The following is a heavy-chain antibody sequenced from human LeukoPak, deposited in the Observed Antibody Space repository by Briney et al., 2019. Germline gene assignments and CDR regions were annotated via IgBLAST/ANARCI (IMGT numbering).Heavy chain of an antibody. CDR3: APGNSGYYFV. D-gene: IGHD3-22*01. CDR1: GGSISSGGYS. V-gene: IGHV4-30-4*07. Sequence: SETLSLTCAVSGGSISSGGYSWSWIRQPPGKGLEWIGYIYYSGSTYYNPSLKSRVTISVDTSKNQFSLKLNSVTAADTAVYYCAPGNSGYYFVWGQGTLVTVSS. J-gene: IGHJ4*02. CDR2: IYYSGST.